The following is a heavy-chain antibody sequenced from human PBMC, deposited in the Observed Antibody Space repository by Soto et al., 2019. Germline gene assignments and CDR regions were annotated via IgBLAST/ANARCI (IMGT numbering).Heavy chain of an antibody. CDR2: SAPEAGEP. CDR3: AADRKIVGTIGAFDF. D-gene: IGHD1-26*01. V-gene: IGHV1-24*01. J-gene: IGHJ4*02. CDR1: QNTLTELT. Sequence: QVQLIQSGAEVRKPGASVKVSCKVPQNTLTELTIDWLRQAPGKGLEWMGRSAPEAGEPIYPQKFQGRVSMAEDPSTDTAYMELTSLRVDDPAVYFCAADRKIVGTIGAFDFWGQGTLLTVSS.